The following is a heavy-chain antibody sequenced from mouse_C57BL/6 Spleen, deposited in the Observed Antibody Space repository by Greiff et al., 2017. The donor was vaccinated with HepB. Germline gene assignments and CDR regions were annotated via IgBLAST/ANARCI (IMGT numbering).Heavy chain of an antibody. J-gene: IGHJ3*01. CDR3: AGHEGIAYDGYPWFAY. V-gene: IGHV1-62-2*01. CDR2: FYPGSGSI. D-gene: IGHD2-3*01. CDR1: GYTFTEYT. Sequence: VQLQQSGAELVKPGASVKLSCKASGYTFTEYTIHWVKQRSGQGLEWIGWFYPGSGSIKYNEKFKDKATLTADKSSSTVYMELSRLTSEDSAVYFCAGHEGIAYDGYPWFAYWGQGTLVTVSA.